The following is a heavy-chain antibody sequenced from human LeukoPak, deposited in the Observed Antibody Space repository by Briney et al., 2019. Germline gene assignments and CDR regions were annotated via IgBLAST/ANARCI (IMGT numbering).Heavy chain of an antibody. V-gene: IGHV3-48*01. CDR1: GFTISSYD. Sequence: GGSLRLSCAASGFTISSYDMNWVRQAPGKGLEWVSYISGSGTTMYYADSVKGRFTISRDNAKNSLSLQMNSLRAEDTAVYYCARDSGYSAFDYSFDYWGQGTLVTVSS. J-gene: IGHJ4*02. D-gene: IGHD1-26*01. CDR3: ARDSGYSAFDYSFDY. CDR2: ISGSGTTM.